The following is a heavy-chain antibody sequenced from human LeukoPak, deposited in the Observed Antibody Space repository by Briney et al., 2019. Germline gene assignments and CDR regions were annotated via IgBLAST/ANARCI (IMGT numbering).Heavy chain of an antibody. CDR2: IIPIFGTA. D-gene: IGHD6-13*01. CDR3: ARDGVAAAAGY. Sequence: RASVKVSCKASGGTFSSYAISWVRQAPGQGLEWMGGIIPIFGTANYAQKFQGRVTITADKSTSTAYMELSGLRSEDTAVYYCARDGVAAAAGYWGQGTLVTVSS. J-gene: IGHJ4*02. V-gene: IGHV1-69*06. CDR1: GGTFSSYA.